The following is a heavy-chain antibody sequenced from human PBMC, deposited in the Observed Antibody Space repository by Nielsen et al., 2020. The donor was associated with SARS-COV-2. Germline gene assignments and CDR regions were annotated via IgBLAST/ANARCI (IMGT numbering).Heavy chain of an antibody. CDR3: ARARYYYDSSGYYAGLNYGMDV. V-gene: IGHV3-48*02. Sequence: VRQAPGKGLEWVSYISSSSSTIYYADSVKGRFTISRDNAKNSLYLQMNSLRDEDTAVYYCARARYYYDSSGYYAGLNYGMDVWGQGTTVTVSS. D-gene: IGHD3-22*01. CDR2: ISSSSSTI. J-gene: IGHJ6*02.